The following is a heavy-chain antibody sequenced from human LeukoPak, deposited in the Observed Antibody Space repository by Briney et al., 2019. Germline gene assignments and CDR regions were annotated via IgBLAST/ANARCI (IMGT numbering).Heavy chain of an antibody. Sequence: KSGGSLRLSCAPSGFTFSSYSMNWVRQAPGKVLEWVSSISSSSSYIYYADSVKARFTISRDNAKNSLYLQMNSLRAEDTAVYYCARDPWGDYALYNWFDPWGQGTLVTVSS. D-gene: IGHD4-17*01. V-gene: IGHV3-21*01. CDR1: GFTFSSYS. CDR2: ISSSSSYI. J-gene: IGHJ5*02. CDR3: ARDPWGDYALYNWFDP.